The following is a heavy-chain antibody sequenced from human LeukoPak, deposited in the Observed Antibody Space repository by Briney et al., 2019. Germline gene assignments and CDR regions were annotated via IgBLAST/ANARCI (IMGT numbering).Heavy chain of an antibody. D-gene: IGHD3-22*01. CDR2: IWYDGSNK. Sequence: GGSLRLSCAASGFTFSSYGMHWVRQAPGKGLEWVAVIWYDGSNKCYADSVKGRFTISRDNSKNTLYLQMNSLRAEDTAVYYCARDAYYYDSSGWGASYYGMDVWGQGTTVTVSS. CDR1: GFTFSSYG. CDR3: ARDAYYYDSSGWGASYYGMDV. J-gene: IGHJ6*02. V-gene: IGHV3-33*01.